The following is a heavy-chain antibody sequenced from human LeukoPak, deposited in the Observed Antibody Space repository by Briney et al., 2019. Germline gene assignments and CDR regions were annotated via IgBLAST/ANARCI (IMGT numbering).Heavy chain of an antibody. CDR2: ISGSGGST. CDR3: AKDPGHYYGSGS. D-gene: IGHD3-10*01. J-gene: IGHJ4*02. Sequence: PGGSLRLSCAASGFTFSSYGMSWVRQAPGKGLEWVSAISGSGGSTYYADSVKGRFTISRDNSKNTLYLQMNSLRAEDTAVYYCAKDPGHYYGSGSWGRGTLVTVSS. V-gene: IGHV3-23*01. CDR1: GFTFSSYG.